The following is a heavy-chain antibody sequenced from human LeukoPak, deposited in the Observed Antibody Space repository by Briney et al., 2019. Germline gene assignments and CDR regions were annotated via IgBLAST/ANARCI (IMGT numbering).Heavy chain of an antibody. J-gene: IGHJ1*01. Sequence: GGSLRLSCAASGFTFSSYGMHWVRQAPGKGLEWVAVISYDGSNNYYANSVKGRFTISRVNSKNTLYLQMNSLRAEDTAVYYCAKGGYDSSGYYSEYFQHWGQGTLVTVSS. V-gene: IGHV3-30*18. CDR2: ISYDGSNN. D-gene: IGHD3-22*01. CDR3: AKGGYDSSGYYSEYFQH. CDR1: GFTFSSYG.